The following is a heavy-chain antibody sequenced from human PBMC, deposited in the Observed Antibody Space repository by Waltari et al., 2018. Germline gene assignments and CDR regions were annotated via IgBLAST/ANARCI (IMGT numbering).Heavy chain of an antibody. CDR1: GFTVSSNY. D-gene: IGHD3-3*01. J-gene: IGHJ4*02. Sequence: EVQLVESGGGLIQPGGSLRLSCAASGFTVSSNYMSWVRQAPGKGLEWVSVIYRGGSTYNADSVNGRFTISRDNSKNTLYLQMNSLRAEDTAVYYCARGITIFGVVLDYWGQGTLVTVSS. CDR2: IYRGGST. CDR3: ARGITIFGVVLDY. V-gene: IGHV3-53*01.